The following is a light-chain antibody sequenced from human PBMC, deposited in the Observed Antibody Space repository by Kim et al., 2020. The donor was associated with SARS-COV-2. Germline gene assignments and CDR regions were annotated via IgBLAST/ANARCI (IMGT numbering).Light chain of an antibody. J-gene: IGLJ2*01. CDR3: GTWDSSLSAAVV. CDR2: DND. CDR1: SSNIGNNY. Sequence: QKVTISCSGSSSNIGNNYVSWYQHLPGTAPKLLIYDNDKRPSGIPDRFSASKSGTSATLGITGLQTWDEADYYCGTWDSSLSAAVVFGGGTQLTVL. V-gene: IGLV1-51*01.